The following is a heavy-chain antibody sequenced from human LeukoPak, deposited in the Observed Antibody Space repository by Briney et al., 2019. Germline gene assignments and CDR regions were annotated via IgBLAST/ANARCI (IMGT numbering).Heavy chain of an antibody. V-gene: IGHV4-34*01. J-gene: IGHJ3*02. D-gene: IGHD3-16*01. CDR3: ARGRSDYIWGSNRGAFDI. CDR2: INHSGST. CDR1: GGSFSGYY. Sequence: PSETLSLTCAVYGGSFSGYYWSWIRQPPGKGLEWIGGINHSGSTNYNPSLKSRVTISVDTSKNQFSLKLSSVTAADTAVYYCARGRSDYIWGSNRGAFDIWGQGTMVTVSS.